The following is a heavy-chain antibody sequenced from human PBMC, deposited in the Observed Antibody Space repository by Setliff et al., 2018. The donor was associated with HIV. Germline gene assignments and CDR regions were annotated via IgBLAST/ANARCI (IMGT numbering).Heavy chain of an antibody. V-gene: IGHV3-21*01. J-gene: IGHJ4*02. Sequence: GGSLRLSCEASGFTFSSNAMNWVRQAPGKGLEWVSSISSSSSYIYYADSLKGRFTISRDNAKNSLYLQMNSLRAEDTAVYYCARAVHSGWYYFDYWGQGTLVTVSS. CDR2: ISSSSSYI. D-gene: IGHD6-19*01. CDR3: ARAVHSGWYYFDY. CDR1: GFTFSSNA.